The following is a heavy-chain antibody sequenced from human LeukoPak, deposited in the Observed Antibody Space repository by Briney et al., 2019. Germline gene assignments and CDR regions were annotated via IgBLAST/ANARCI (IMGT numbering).Heavy chain of an antibody. CDR2: INPNSGGT. Sequence: ASVNVSCKASGYTFTGYYIHWVRQAPGQGLEWMGLINPNSGGTNYAQKFQGRVTMTRDTSISTAYMELSSLRSDDTAVYYCARDLEGYHYGSGNYPQWGQGTLVTVSS. J-gene: IGHJ4*02. V-gene: IGHV1-2*02. CDR1: GYTFTGYY. D-gene: IGHD3-10*01. CDR3: ARDLEGYHYGSGNYPQ.